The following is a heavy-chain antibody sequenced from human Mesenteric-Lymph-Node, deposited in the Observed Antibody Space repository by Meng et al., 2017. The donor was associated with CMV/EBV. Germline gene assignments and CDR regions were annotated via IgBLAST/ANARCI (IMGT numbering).Heavy chain of an antibody. V-gene: IGHV4/OR15-8*01. CDR1: GGSITDTYV. Sequence: SGGSITDTYVWGWVRQAPGKGLEWIGEIVHGVNPNYNQSLKSRVTISEDKSKNQFSLKLSSVTAADTAVYYCAGRYSGYKPRRNFDYWGQGTLVTVSS. CDR3: AGRYSGYKPRRNFDY. CDR2: IVHGVNP. J-gene: IGHJ4*02. D-gene: IGHD5-12*01.